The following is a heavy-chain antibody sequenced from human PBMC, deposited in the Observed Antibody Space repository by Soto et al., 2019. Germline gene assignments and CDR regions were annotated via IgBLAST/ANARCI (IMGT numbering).Heavy chain of an antibody. V-gene: IGHV2-5*02. CDR2: IDWGDNK. CDR3: AHRRPTHLAFDS. CDR1: GFPLSTSGVA. Sequence: QITLKESGPTLVKPTQTLTLTCTFSGFPLSTSGVAVGWVRQPPGKALEWLALIDWGDNKRYRSSLQSRLTITQDTSKHQVVLTMTNMDPVDTGTYYCAHRRPTHLAFDSWGQGTLVSVSS. J-gene: IGHJ4*02.